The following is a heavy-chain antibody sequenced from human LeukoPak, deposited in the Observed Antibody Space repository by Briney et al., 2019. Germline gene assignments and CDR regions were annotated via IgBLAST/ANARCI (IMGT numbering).Heavy chain of an antibody. J-gene: IGHJ4*02. CDR2: IGTAGDT. V-gene: IGHV3-13*04. CDR3: ARGSNTHFDY. CDR1: GFTFSNYD. Sequence: PGGSLRLSCAASGFTFSNYDMHWVRQATGKGLEWVSAIGTAGDTYYPGSVRGRFTMSRENAKNSLYLQMISLAAGDTAVYYCARGSNTHFDYWGQGILVTVSS. D-gene: IGHD2-8*01.